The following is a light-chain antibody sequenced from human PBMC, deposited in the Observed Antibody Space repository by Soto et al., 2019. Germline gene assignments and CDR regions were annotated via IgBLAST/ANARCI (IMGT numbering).Light chain of an antibody. CDR3: QQYYSTPIT. CDR2: WAS. CDR1: QSVLYSSNNKNY. V-gene: IGKV4-1*01. Sequence: DIVMTQSPDSLAVSLGERATINCKSSQSVLYSSNNKNYLAWYQQKPGQPPKLLIYWASTRESGVPDRFSGSGSGTDFALTLSRLQAEDVAVYYCQQYYSTPITFGQGTRLEI. J-gene: IGKJ5*01.